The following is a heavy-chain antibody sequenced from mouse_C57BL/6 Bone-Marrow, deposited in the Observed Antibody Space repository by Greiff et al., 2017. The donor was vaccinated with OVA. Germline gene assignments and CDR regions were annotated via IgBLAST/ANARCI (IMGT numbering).Heavy chain of an antibody. CDR2: IDPSDSYT. V-gene: IGHV1-69*01. CDR3: ARYGYWAY. J-gene: IGHJ3*01. Sequence: VQLQQSGAELVMPGASVKLSCKASGYTFTSYWMHWVKQRPGQGLEWIGEIDPSDSYTNYNQKFKGKSTLTVDKSSSTAYMQLSSLTSEDSAVYYCARYGYWAYWGQGTLVTVSA. CDR1: GYTFTSYW. D-gene: IGHD2-2*01.